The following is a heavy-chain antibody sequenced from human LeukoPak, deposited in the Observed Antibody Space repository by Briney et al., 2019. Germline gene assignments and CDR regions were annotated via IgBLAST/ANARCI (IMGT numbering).Heavy chain of an antibody. CDR1: GGTFSSYA. Sequence: SVKVSCKASGGTFSSYAISWVRQAPGQGLEWMGGIIPIFGTANYAQKLQGRVTMTTDTSTSTAYMELRSLRSDDTAVYYCARVTGATTSHNWFDPWGQGTLVTVSS. J-gene: IGHJ5*02. CDR2: IIPIFGTA. D-gene: IGHD1-26*01. V-gene: IGHV1-69*05. CDR3: ARVTGATTSHNWFDP.